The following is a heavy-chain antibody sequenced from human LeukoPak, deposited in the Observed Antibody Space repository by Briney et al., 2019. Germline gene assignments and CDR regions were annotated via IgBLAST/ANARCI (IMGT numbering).Heavy chain of an antibody. J-gene: IGHJ4*02. CDR3: AKDLNRGSASAAAELGWVDY. D-gene: IGHD6-13*01. CDR2: ISWDGGST. V-gene: IGHV3-43*01. CDR1: GFTFDDYT. Sequence: GGSLRLSCAASGFTFDDYTMHWFRQAPGKGLEWVSLISWDGGSTYYADSVKGRFTISRDNSKNSLYLQMNSLRTEDTALYYCAKDLNRGSASAAAELGWVDYWGQGTLVTVSS.